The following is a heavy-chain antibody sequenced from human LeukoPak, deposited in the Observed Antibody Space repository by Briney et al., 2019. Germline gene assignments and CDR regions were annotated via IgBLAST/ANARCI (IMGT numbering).Heavy chain of an antibody. CDR3: ARDYYDSSGYYWWYFDY. CDR1: GGSISGYY. D-gene: IGHD3-22*01. J-gene: IGHJ4*02. V-gene: IGHV4-4*07. Sequence: PSETLSLTCTVSGGSISGYYWSWIRQPAGKGLEWIGRIYTSGSTNYNPSLKSRVTMSVDTSKNQFSLKLSSVTAADTAVYYCARDYYDSSGYYWWYFDYWGQGTLVTVSS. CDR2: IYTSGST.